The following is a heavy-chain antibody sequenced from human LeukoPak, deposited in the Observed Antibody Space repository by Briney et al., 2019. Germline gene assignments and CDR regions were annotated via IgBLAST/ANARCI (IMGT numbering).Heavy chain of an antibody. V-gene: IGHV3-66*01. CDR1: GFTVSSNY. D-gene: IGHD3-22*01. CDR3: ARGGSDYDSSGQDFDY. CDR2: IYSGGTT. Sequence: GGSLRLSCAASGFTVSSNYMSWVRQAPGKGLEWVLVIYSGGTTYYADSVKGRFTISRDNSKNTLYLQMNNLRAEDTAVYYCARGGSDYDSSGQDFDYWGQGTLVTVSS. J-gene: IGHJ4*02.